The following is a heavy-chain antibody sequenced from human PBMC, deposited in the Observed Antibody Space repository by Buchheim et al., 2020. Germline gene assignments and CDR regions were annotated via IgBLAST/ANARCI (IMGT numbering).Heavy chain of an antibody. CDR1: GFTFSSYG. D-gene: IGHD3-10*01. Sequence: QVQLVESGGGVVQPGRSLRLSCAASGFTFSSYGIHWVRQAPGKGLEWVAVISYDGRNEYYADSVKGRFTISRDNSKNTLYLQMNSLRAEDTAVYYSAKSRYHGSGSYVYYGMDVWGQGTT. J-gene: IGHJ6*02. CDR3: AKSRYHGSGSYVYYGMDV. V-gene: IGHV3-30*18. CDR2: ISYDGRNE.